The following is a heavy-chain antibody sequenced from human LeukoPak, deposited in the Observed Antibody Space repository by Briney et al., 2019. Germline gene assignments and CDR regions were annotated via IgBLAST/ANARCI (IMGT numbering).Heavy chain of an antibody. J-gene: IGHJ4*02. CDR3: ARGPAGSTSCPDY. Sequence: SETLSLTCAVYGGSSSAYWWSWIRQPPGKGLEWIGEINPSGTTNYNPSLKGRVTISLDTSKNHFSLNLSSVTAADTAVYYCARGPAGSTSCPDYWGQGTLVTVSS. CDR2: INPSGTT. CDR1: GGSSSAYW. D-gene: IGHD2-2*01. V-gene: IGHV4-34*01.